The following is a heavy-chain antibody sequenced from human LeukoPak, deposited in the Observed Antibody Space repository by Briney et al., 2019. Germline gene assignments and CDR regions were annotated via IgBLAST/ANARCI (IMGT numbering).Heavy chain of an antibody. CDR2: LYSGGST. J-gene: IGHJ4*02. CDR3: ARHRGYCSSTSCYPYYFGY. CDR1: GFTVSNNY. Sequence: PGGSLRLSCAASGFTVSNNYMSWVRQAPGKGLEWVSVLYSGGSTYYADSVKGRFTISRDNSKNTLYLQMNSLRAEDTAVYYCARHRGYCSSTSCYPYYFGYWGQGTLVTVSS. D-gene: IGHD2-2*01. V-gene: IGHV3-66*04.